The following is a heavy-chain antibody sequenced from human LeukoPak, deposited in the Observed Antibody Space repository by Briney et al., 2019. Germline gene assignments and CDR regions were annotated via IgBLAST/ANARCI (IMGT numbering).Heavy chain of an antibody. V-gene: IGHV3-7*05. Sequence: GGSLRLSCAASGITFTNAWMSWVRQAPGKGLEWVADINEDGSTIYYVNSVKGRFTISRDNAKNSLSLQLNTLRVEDRAVYYCARWSYVSGTWFLDSWGQGALVTVSS. J-gene: IGHJ4*02. CDR1: GITFTNAW. D-gene: IGHD3-10*01. CDR3: ARWSYVSGTWFLDS. CDR2: INEDGSTI.